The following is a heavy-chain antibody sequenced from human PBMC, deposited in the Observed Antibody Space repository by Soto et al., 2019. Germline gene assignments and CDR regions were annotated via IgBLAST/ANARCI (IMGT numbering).Heavy chain of an antibody. V-gene: IGHV1-69*08. Sequence: QVQLVQSGAEVKKPGSSVKVSCKASGGTFSRYSITWVRQAPGHGLEWIGRIIPIFGIASYAQKFQGRVTITADESTSKAYVELRSLRSDDTAVYYCAREDRDRETGLVPAAIDGMDVWGQGTTVTVSS. CDR3: AREDRDRETGLVPAAIDGMDV. CDR2: IIPIFGIA. CDR1: GGTFSRYS. D-gene: IGHD2-2*01. J-gene: IGHJ6*02.